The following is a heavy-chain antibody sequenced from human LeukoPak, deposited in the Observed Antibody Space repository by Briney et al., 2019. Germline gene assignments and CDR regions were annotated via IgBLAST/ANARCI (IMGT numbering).Heavy chain of an antibody. V-gene: IGHV3-21*01. D-gene: IGHD6-19*01. CDR2: ISGGSSFT. CDR3: ARDLGYSSGPNY. J-gene: IGHJ4*02. CDR1: GFSFSSFS. Sequence: GGSLRLSCAASGFSFSSFSMNWVRQAPGKGLEWVSYISGGSSFTYYVDSVKGRFTISRDNAKNSLYLQMNSLRAEDTAVYYCARDLGYSSGPNYWGQGTRVTVSS.